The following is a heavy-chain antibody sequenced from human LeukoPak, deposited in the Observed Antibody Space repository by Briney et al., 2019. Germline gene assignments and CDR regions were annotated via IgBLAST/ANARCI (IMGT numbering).Heavy chain of an antibody. V-gene: IGHV3-30*03. CDR1: GFTVSSNY. CDR2: ISYDGRYI. CDR3: ARAMCSSTVCYHGGWGYGSGSYTRREGYFDF. D-gene: IGHD3-10*01. J-gene: IGHJ4*02. Sequence: GGSLRLSCAASGFTVSSNYMSWVRQAPGKGLEWVAVISYDGRYIYYADSVKGRLTISRDNSKSTLDLQMNSLRSEDTAVYYCARAMCSSTVCYHGGWGYGSGSYTRREGYFDFWGQGTLVTVSS.